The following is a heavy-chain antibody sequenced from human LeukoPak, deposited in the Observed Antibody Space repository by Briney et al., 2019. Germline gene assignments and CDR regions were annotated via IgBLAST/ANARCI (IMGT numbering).Heavy chain of an antibody. Sequence: GGSLRLSCAASGFTFSSYWMHWVRQAPGKGLVWVSRIKSDGSDTSYADSVKGRFTISRDNSKNTLYLQMNSLRAEDTAVYYCARDLLGYSYDAYYFDFWGQGTLVTVSS. V-gene: IGHV3-74*01. CDR1: GFTFSSYW. CDR2: IKSDGSDT. CDR3: ARDLLGYSYDAYYFDF. D-gene: IGHD5-18*01. J-gene: IGHJ4*02.